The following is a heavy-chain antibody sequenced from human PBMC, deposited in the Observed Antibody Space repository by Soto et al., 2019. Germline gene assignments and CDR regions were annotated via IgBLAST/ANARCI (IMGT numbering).Heavy chain of an antibody. J-gene: IGHJ4*02. V-gene: IGHV1-8*01. Sequence: QVQLVQSGAEVKKPGASVKVSCKASGYTFTSYDINWVRQATGQGLEWMGWMNPNSGNTGYAQKFQGRVTMTRNTSISTAYMELSSLRSEDTAVYYCARKRDYDYIWGSYRSKARPFDYWGQGTLVTVSS. CDR2: MNPNSGNT. CDR1: GYTFTSYD. D-gene: IGHD3-16*02. CDR3: ARKRDYDYIWGSYRSKARPFDY.